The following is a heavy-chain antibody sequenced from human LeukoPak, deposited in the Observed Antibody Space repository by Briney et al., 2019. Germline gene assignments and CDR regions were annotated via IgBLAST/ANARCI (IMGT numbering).Heavy chain of an antibody. V-gene: IGHV3-48*04. CDR3: ARDWQWAFDI. CDR2: IGSRSRVT. D-gene: IGHD6-19*01. CDR1: GFTFSAYS. Sequence: PGGSLRLSCAASGFTFSAYSMNWVRQAPGKGLEWVSYIGSRSRVTHYADSVKGRFTISRDNAKDSLYLQMNSLRAEDTAVYFCARDWQWAFDIWGQGTMVTVAS. J-gene: IGHJ3*02.